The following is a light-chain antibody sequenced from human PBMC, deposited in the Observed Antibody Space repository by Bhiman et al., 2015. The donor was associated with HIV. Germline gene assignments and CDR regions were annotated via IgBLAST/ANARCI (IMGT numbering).Light chain of an antibody. J-gene: IGLJ2*01. V-gene: IGLV1-50*01. CDR2: ANN. CDR3: GTWDSSLTAVV. Sequence: QSMLTQPPSVSGAPGQRVTISCTGSRSNIGAGYDVHWYQNLPGTAPRLLIYANNNRPSGVPDRFSGSKSGTSATLGITGLQTGDEADYSCGTWDSSLTAVVFGGGTKLTVL. CDR1: RSNIGAGYD.